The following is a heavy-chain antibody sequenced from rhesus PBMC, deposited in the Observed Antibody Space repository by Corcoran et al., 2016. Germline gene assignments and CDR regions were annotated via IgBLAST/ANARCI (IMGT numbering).Heavy chain of an antibody. Sequence: EVQLVQSGAEVKRPGESLKISCKTSGYSFTSYWLSSVRQIPGSGLKWVGAIDPSDSDTQYSPAFQGQVTISAAKSISTTYLQWSRLKASDSATYYCAKAGPYSSWSFDYWGQGVLVTVSS. CDR2: IDPSDSDT. CDR1: GYSFTSYW. V-gene: IGHV5-2*01. CDR3: AKAGPYSSWSFDY. J-gene: IGHJ4*01. D-gene: IGHD6-13*01.